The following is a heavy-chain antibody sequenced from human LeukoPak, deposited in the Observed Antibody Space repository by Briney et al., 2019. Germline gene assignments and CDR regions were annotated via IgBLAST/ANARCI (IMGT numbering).Heavy chain of an antibody. CDR1: GFTFTGYS. CDR3: ARESISGHRDFDY. V-gene: IGHV3-48*01. CDR2: ISSGSRTI. Sequence: GGTLRLXCAASGFTFTGYSMNCVRQAPGKGLEWLSYISSGSRTIYYADSVKGRFTVSRDNAKNSLYLQMNSLRAEDTAVYYCARESISGHRDFDYWGQGALVTVSS. D-gene: IGHD1-26*01. J-gene: IGHJ4*02.